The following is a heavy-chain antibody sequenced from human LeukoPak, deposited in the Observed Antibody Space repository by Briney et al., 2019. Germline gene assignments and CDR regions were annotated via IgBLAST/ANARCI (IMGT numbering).Heavy chain of an antibody. CDR2: IDPSSTYI. J-gene: IGHJ4*02. Sequence: GGSLRLSCAASGFTFDDHGMNWVRQAPGKGLEWVSAIDPSSTYIYYADSVKGRFTISRDNAENSLYLQMNSLRVEDTAVYYCARAPTVLVGYCSSSSCQADYWGQGTLVTVSS. D-gene: IGHD2-2*01. V-gene: IGHV3-21*01. CDR1: GFTFDDHG. CDR3: ARAPTVLVGYCSSSSCQADY.